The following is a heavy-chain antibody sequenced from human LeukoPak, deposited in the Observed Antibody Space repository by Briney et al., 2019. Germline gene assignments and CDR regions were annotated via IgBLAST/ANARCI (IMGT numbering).Heavy chain of an antibody. V-gene: IGHV4-39*07. CDR2: MYYRGST. CDR3: ARDLGADTAMLGAFDI. J-gene: IGHJ3*02. D-gene: IGHD5-18*01. Sequence: SETLSLTCTVSGGSINSSSYYWGWVRQPPGKGLEWIGSMYYRGSTYYNPSLKSRVTISVDTSKNQFSLKLSSVTAADTAVYYCARDLGADTAMLGAFDIWGQGTMVTVSS. CDR1: GGSINSSSYY.